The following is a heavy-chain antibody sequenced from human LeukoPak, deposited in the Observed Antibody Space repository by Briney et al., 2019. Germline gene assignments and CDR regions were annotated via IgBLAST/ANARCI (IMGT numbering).Heavy chain of an antibody. Sequence: NPSETLCLTCIVSGGSISSSSSYWGWIRQPPGKGPEWMGSNYYSGSTYYNPSLKSRVTISVDTSKNQFSLKLRSVTAADTAVYYCARLRALAGYSSGYDAFDIWGQGTMVTVSS. J-gene: IGHJ3*02. V-gene: IGHV4-39*01. CDR2: NYYSGST. CDR1: GGSISSSSSY. CDR3: ARLRALAGYSSGYDAFDI. D-gene: IGHD6-19*01.